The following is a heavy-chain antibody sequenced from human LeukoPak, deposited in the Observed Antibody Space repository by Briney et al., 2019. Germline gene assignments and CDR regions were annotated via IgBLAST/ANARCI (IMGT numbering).Heavy chain of an antibody. V-gene: IGHV3-23*01. Sequence: GGSLRLSCAASRFTFINYAMRWVRQAPGKGLEWVSSISGSGSRTYYADSVKGRFTISRDNSNNTLYLQMNSLRVEDTAVYYCAKAGGATYYYYYHMDVWGKGTTVTVSS. CDR2: ISGSGSRT. J-gene: IGHJ6*03. CDR3: AKAGGATYYYYYHMDV. D-gene: IGHD1-26*01. CDR1: RFTFINYA.